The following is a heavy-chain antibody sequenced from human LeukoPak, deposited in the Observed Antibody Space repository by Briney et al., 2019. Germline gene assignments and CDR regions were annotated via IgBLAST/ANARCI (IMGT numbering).Heavy chain of an antibody. V-gene: IGHV1-8*01. CDR1: GYTFTSYD. CDR3: ARSGWSPDYYYYYMDV. J-gene: IGHJ6*03. D-gene: IGHD6-19*01. Sequence: ASVKVSCKASGYTFTSYDINWVRQATGQGLEWMGWMNPNSGNTGYAQKFQGRVTMTRNTSISTAYMELSSLRSEDTAMYYCARSGWSPDYYYYYMDVWGKGTTVTVSS. CDR2: MNPNSGNT.